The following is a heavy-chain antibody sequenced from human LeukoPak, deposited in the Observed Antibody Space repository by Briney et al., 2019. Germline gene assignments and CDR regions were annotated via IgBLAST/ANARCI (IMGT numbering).Heavy chain of an antibody. J-gene: IGHJ6*02. CDR3: ARSCRRYGMDV. V-gene: IGHV3-48*03. CDR1: SFLHSRLD. CDR2: IDSRGNIR. Sequence: GGSLTLSCTASSFLHSRLDERGAPQARGKALQWVSYIDSRGNIRCNAGSGKVRFPISKDHAQSSLYLQMSSLRVEGTAFYYCARSCRRYGMDVWGQGTTVTVSS.